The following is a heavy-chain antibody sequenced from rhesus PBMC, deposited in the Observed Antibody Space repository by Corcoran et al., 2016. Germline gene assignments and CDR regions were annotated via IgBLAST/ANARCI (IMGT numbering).Heavy chain of an antibody. J-gene: IGHJ4*01. CDR1: VGSISSNY. CDR3: ARKDCTGSDCSDYFDY. CDR2: IYGGPGST. V-gene: IGHV4-147*01. D-gene: IGHD2-21*01. Sequence: QVQLQESGPGLVKPSEPLSLTCAVSVGSISSNYWSWFRQPPGTGLAWIGRIYGGPGSTNYNPSLTSRVTISTDTSKNHFSLRLTSVTAADTAVYYCARKDCTGSDCSDYFDYWGQGVLVTVSS.